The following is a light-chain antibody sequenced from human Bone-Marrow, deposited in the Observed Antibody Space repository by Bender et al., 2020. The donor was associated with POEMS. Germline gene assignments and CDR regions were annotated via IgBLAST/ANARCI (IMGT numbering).Light chain of an antibody. CDR2: EDT. CDR1: SSDVGSYNL. J-gene: IGLJ3*02. Sequence: QSALTQPASVSGSPGQSITISCTGTSSDVGSYNLVSWFQQHPGKAPKLMIFEDTKRPSRVSNRFSGSKSGNTASLTISWLQAEDEADYYCCSYAGRVTWVFGGGTKLTVL. CDR3: CSYAGRVTWV. V-gene: IGLV2-23*01.